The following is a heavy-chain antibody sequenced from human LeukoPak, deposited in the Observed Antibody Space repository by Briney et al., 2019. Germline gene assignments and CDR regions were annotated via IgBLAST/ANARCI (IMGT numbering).Heavy chain of an antibody. V-gene: IGHV4-34*01. CDR3: ARGIRDDFGVVLGHFDY. CDR1: GGSFSGYY. CDR2: INHSGST. D-gene: IGHD3-3*01. J-gene: IGHJ4*02. Sequence: ASETLSLTCAVYGGSFSGYYWSWIRQPPGKGLEWIGEINHSGSTNYNPSLKSRVTISVDTSKNQFSLKLSSVTAADTAVYYCARGIRDDFGVVLGHFDYWGQGTLVTVSS.